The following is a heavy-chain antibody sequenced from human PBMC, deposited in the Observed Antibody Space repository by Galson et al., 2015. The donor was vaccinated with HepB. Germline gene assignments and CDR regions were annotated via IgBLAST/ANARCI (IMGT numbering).Heavy chain of an antibody. CDR3: ARAGEVESGSYAKAFDI. D-gene: IGHD1-26*01. J-gene: IGHJ3*02. Sequence: SLRLSCAASGFTFSSYSMNWVRQAPGKGLEWVSSISSSSSYIYYADSVKGRFTISRDNAKNSLYLQMNSLRAEDTAVYYCARAGEVESGSYAKAFDIWGQGTMVTVSS. CDR1: GFTFSSYS. V-gene: IGHV3-21*01. CDR2: ISSSSSYI.